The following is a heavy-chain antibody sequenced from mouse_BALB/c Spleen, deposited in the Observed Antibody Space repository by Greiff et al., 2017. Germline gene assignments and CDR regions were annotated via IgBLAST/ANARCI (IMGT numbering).Heavy chain of an antibody. D-gene: IGHD1-1*01. CDR3: ARSVSDYYGSRGAMDY. V-gene: IGHV5-17*02. CDR2: ISSGSSTI. Sequence: EVQGVESGGGLVQPGGSRKLSCAASGFTFSSFGMHWVRQAPEKGLEWVAYISSGSSTIYYADTVKGRFTISRDNPKNTLFLQMTSLRSEDTAMYYCARSVSDYYGSRGAMDYWGQGTSVTVSS. CDR1: GFTFSSFG. J-gene: IGHJ4*01.